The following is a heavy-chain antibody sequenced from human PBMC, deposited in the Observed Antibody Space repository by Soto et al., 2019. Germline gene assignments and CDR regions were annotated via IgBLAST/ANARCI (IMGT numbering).Heavy chain of an antibody. CDR2: INAGNGNT. V-gene: IGHV1-3*01. D-gene: IGHD6-19*01. CDR1: GYTFTSYA. CDR3: ARENGQWLAFDY. J-gene: IGHJ4*02. Sequence: ASVKVSCKASGYTFTSYAMHWVRQAPGQRLEWMGWINAGNGNTKYSQKFQGRVTITRDTSASTAYMELSSLRSEDTAVYYCARENGQWLAFDYWGQGTLVTVSS.